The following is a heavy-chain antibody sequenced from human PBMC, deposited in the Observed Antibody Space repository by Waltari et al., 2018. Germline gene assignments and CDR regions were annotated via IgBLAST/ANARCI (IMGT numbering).Heavy chain of an antibody. CDR1: GFTFSSYS. CDR3: AREWGVMIGTAAYYLDH. D-gene: IGHD3-16*01. J-gene: IGHJ4*02. CDR2: ISSSSSYI. Sequence: EVQLVESGGGLVKPGGSLRLSCAASGFTFSSYSMNWVRQAPGKGLEWVSFISSSSSYIYYADSVKGRFTISRDNVKNSLYLQINSLRVEDTAVYYCAREWGVMIGTAAYYLDHWTQGTLVTVSS. V-gene: IGHV3-21*01.